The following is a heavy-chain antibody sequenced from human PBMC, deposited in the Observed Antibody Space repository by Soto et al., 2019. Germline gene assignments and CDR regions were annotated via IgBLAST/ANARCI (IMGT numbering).Heavy chain of an antibody. J-gene: IGHJ6*02. CDR3: ARVRADRSPNTYYYYNGMDV. CDR2: TYYRSKWYN. V-gene: IGHV6-1*01. D-gene: IGHD6-6*01. CDR1: GDSVSSNSAA. Sequence: PSQTLSLTCAISGDSVSSNSAAWNWIRQSPSRGLEWLGRTYYRSKWYNDYAVSVKSRITINPDTSKNQFSLQLNSVTPEDTAVYYCARVRADRSPNTYYYYNGMDVWGQGTTVTVYS.